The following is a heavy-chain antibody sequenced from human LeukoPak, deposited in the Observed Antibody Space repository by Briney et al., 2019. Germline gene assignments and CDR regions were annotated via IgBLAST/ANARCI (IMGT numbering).Heavy chain of an antibody. J-gene: IGHJ3*02. CDR2: ISSSSSSSSI. CDR3: ARDIRRYSSLSSAFDI. Sequence: GGSLRLSCVASGFTFSTYSMNWVRQAPGKGLEWVSYISSSSSSSSIYYVDSVKGRFTISRDNAKNSLYLQMNSLRAEDTAVYYCARDIRRYSSLSSAFDIWGQGTMVTVSS. D-gene: IGHD6-6*01. V-gene: IGHV3-48*01. CDR1: GFTFSTYS.